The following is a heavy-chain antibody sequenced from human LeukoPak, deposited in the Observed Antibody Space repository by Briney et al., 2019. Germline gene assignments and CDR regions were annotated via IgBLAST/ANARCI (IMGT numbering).Heavy chain of an antibody. CDR2: IYYSGST. CDR1: GGSIGSGDYY. Sequence: PSETLSLTCTVSGGSIGSGDYYWSWIRQPPGKGLEWIGYIYYSGSTYYNPSLKSRVTISVDTSKNQFSLKLSSVTAADTAVYYCAGEEGRTDAFDIWGQGTMVTVSS. D-gene: IGHD1-14*01. J-gene: IGHJ3*02. CDR3: AGEEGRTDAFDI. V-gene: IGHV4-30-4*01.